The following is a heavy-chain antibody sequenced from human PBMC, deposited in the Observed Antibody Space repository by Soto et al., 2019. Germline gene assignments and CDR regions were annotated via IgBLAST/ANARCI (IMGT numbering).Heavy chain of an antibody. CDR1: GFPFSSFS. Sequence: VQLVESGGGLVKPGGSLRLSCVASGFPFSSFSLNWVRQAPGKGLEWVSSIGRVSTYIYYADSVRGRFTVSRDNAKNSVYLQMNGLTVEDSGIYYCARVTAGSGSYQIDLWGQGTLVTVSS. J-gene: IGHJ4*02. D-gene: IGHD3-10*01. CDR3: ARVTAGSGSYQIDL. CDR2: IGRVSTYI. V-gene: IGHV3-21*02.